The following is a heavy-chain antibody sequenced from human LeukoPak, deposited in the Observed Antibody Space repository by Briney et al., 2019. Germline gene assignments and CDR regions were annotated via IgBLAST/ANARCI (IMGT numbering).Heavy chain of an antibody. CDR1: GGSISGSSYY. V-gene: IGHV4-39*07. D-gene: IGHD6-13*01. J-gene: IGHJ4*02. CDR2: IYYSGNT. Sequence: SETLSLTCTVSGGSISGSSYYWGWIRQPPGKGLEWIVSIYYSGNTYYNPSLKSRVTISVDTSKNQFSLKLSSVTAADTAVYYCARGSARIAEDYFDYWGQGNLVTVSS. CDR3: ARGSARIAEDYFDY.